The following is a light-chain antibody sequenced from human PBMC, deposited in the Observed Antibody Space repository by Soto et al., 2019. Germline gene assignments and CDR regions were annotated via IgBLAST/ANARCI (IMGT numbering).Light chain of an antibody. V-gene: IGLV1-40*01. CDR1: SSNIGAVFD. J-gene: IGLJ2*01. CDR2: ENT. Sequence: QAVVTQPPSVSGAPGQRVTISCTGSSSNIGAVFDVHWYQQVPGTAPKLLIYENTKRPSGVPDRFSGSKSGTSASLAITGLQAEDEADYYCQSYDSGLSGWLFGGGTQLTVL. CDR3: QSYDSGLSGWL.